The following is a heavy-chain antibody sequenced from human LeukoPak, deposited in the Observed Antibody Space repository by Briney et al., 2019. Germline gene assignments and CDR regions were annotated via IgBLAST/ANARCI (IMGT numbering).Heavy chain of an antibody. V-gene: IGHV1-69*10. CDR3: ARALALRYFDWPGGWFDP. CDR1: GGTFIIYA. D-gene: IGHD3-9*01. Sequence: AASVKVSCKASGGTFIIYAISWVRQAPGQGLEWMGGIIPIFGIANYAQKFQGRVTITADKSTSTAYMELSSLRSEDTAVYYCARALALRYFDWPGGWFDPWGQGTLVTVSS. CDR2: IIPIFGIA. J-gene: IGHJ5*02.